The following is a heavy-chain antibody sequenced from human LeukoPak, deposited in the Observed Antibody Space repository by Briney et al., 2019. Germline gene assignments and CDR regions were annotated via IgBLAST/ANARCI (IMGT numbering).Heavy chain of an antibody. CDR1: GGSISSYY. J-gene: IGHJ4*02. Sequence: PSETLSLTCTVSGGSISSYYWSWIRQPPGKGLEWIGHIDYRGSTNYNPALKSRVTISIATSKNQFSLRLSSVTAADTAAYFCARAAAGYSYGWGQGTLVTVSS. CDR3: ARAAAGYSYG. D-gene: IGHD5-18*01. CDR2: IDYRGST. V-gene: IGHV4-59*01.